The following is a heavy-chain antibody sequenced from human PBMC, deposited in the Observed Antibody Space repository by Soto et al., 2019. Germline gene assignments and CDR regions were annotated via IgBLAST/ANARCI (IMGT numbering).Heavy chain of an antibody. V-gene: IGHV1-8*01. D-gene: IGHD3-3*01. J-gene: IGHJ6*03. CDR1: EYTFTSYD. CDR3: ARGPTYYDFWSGYPYQYYYYYMDV. CDR2: MNPNSGNT. Sequence: ASVKVSCKASEYTFTSYDINWVRQATGQGLEWMGWMNPNSGNTGYAQKFQGRVTMTRNTSISTAYMELSSLRSEDTAVYYCARGPTYYDFWSGYPYQYYYYYMDVWGKGTTVTVSS.